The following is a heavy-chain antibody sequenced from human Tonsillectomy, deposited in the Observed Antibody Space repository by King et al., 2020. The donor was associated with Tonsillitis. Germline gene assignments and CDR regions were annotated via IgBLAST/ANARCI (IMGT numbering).Heavy chain of an antibody. CDR3: AGGGTPFGWFDP. D-gene: IGHD1-26*01. CDR2: ISSSSDFI. J-gene: IGHJ5*02. CDR1: GFTFTSYS. V-gene: IGHV3-21*01. Sequence: VQLVESGGGLVKPGGSLRLSCAVSGFTFTSYSMTWVRQAPGKGLEWVSSISSSSDFIFYADSVKGRFTISRDNAKNSLYLQMNSLRAEDTAVYYCAGGGTPFGWFDPWGQGTLVTVSS.